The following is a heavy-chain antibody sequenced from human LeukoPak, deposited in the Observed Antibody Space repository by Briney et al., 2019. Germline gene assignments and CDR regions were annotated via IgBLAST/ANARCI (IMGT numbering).Heavy chain of an antibody. CDR1: GDSISSSRDY. Sequence: PSETLSLTCTVSGDSISSSRDYWDWIRQPPGKGLEWIGIISNSGSTYYNPSLKSRVTISVDTSKNQFSLKLSSVTAADTAVYYCARGPSGYHNTGGQGTLVTVSS. CDR2: ISNSGST. D-gene: IGHD5-12*01. CDR3: ARGPSGYHNT. V-gene: IGHV4-39*07. J-gene: IGHJ4*02.